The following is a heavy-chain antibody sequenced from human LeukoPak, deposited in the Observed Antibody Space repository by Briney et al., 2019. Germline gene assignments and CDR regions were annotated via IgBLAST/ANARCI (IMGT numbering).Heavy chain of an antibody. D-gene: IGHD6-19*01. CDR2: IYYSGST. V-gene: IGHV4-59*01. CDR3: VRYGGIYSSGYIDY. J-gene: IGHJ4*02. CDR1: GGSISSYY. Sequence: PSETLSLTCTVSGGSISSYYWSWIRQPPEKGLEWVGYIYYSGSTNYNPSLKGRVTISVDTSKNQFSLKLSSVTAADTGVYYMVRYGGIYSSGYIDYCGQGTLVTVSS.